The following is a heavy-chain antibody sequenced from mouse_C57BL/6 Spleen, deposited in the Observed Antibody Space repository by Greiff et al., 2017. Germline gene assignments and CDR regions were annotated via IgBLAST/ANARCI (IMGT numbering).Heavy chain of an antibody. CDR2: IHPNSGST. V-gene: IGHV1-64*01. Sequence: QVQLQQPGAELVKPGASVKLSCKASGYTFTSYWMHWVKQRPGQGLEWIGMIHPNSGSTNYNEKFKSKATLTVDKSSSTAYMQLSSLTSEDSAVYYSARSLDSSGYDAMDYWGQGTSVTVSS. D-gene: IGHD3-2*02. CDR1: GYTFTSYW. CDR3: ARSLDSSGYDAMDY. J-gene: IGHJ4*01.